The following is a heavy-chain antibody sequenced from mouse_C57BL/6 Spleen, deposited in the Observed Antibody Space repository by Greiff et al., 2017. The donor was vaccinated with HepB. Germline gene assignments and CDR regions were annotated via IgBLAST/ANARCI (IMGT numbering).Heavy chain of an antibody. Sequence: EVKLVESGGGLVKPGGSLKLSCVASGFTFSDYGMHWVRQAPEKGLEWVAYISSGSSTIYYADTVKGRFTISRDNAKNTLFLQMTSLRSEDTAMYYCARSYDYEGTYYFDYWGQGTTLTVSS. CDR3: ARSYDYEGTYYFDY. D-gene: IGHD2-4*01. V-gene: IGHV5-17*01. CDR1: GFTFSDYG. J-gene: IGHJ2*01. CDR2: ISSGSSTI.